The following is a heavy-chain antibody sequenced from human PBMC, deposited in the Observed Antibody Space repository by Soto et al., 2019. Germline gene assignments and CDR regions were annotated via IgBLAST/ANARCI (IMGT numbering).Heavy chain of an antibody. V-gene: IGHV3-21*01. CDR3: ARDSPYGSGSSPYYFDY. D-gene: IGHD3-10*01. CDR1: GFTFSSYS. CDR2: ISSSSSYI. Sequence: EVQLVESGGGLVKPGGSLRLSCAASGFTFSSYSMNWVRQAPGKGLEWVSSISSSSSYIYYADSVKGRFTISRDNAKNSLYLQMNSLRAEDTAVYYCARDSPYGSGSSPYYFDYWGQGTLVTVSS. J-gene: IGHJ4*02.